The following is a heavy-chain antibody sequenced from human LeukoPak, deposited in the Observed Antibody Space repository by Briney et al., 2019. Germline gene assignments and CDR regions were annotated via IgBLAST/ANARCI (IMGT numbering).Heavy chain of an antibody. CDR3: ASPRERSPSNLDH. J-gene: IGHJ4*02. V-gene: IGHV1-2*02. CDR2: INPNGGAT. CDR1: GYTFTGYY. Sequence: ASVKVSCKASGYTFTGYYMHWVRQAPGQGLEWMGWINPNGGATNYAQKFQGRVTLTRDMSMSTAYMELSRLRSEDTAMYYCASPRERSPSNLDHGAQGTLATVSS. D-gene: IGHD6-6*01.